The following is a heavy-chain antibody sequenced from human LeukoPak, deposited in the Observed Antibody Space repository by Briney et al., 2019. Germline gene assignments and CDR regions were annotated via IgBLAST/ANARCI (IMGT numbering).Heavy chain of an antibody. CDR2: IYSGGST. Sequence: GGSLRLSCAASGFTVSSDYMSWVRQAPGKGLEWVSVIYSGGSTYYADSVKGRFTISRDNSKNTLYLQMNSLRVEDTAVYYCARDHDSSAHYGYWGQGTLVTVSS. V-gene: IGHV3-66*02. D-gene: IGHD3-22*01. CDR3: ARDHDSSAHYGY. J-gene: IGHJ4*02. CDR1: GFTVSSDY.